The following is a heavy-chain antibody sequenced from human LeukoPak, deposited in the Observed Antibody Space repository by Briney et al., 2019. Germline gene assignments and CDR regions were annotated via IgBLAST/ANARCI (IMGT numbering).Heavy chain of an antibody. J-gene: IGHJ3*02. CDR2: IIPIFGTA. CDR1: GGTFSSYA. D-gene: IGHD6-13*01. V-gene: IGHV1-69*01. Sequence: GSSVKVSCKASGGTFSSYAISWVRQAPGQGLEWMGGIIPIFGTANYAQKFQGRVTITADESTSTAYMELSSLRSEDTAVYYCACIAAAGTGRDAFDIWGQGTMVTVSS. CDR3: ACIAAAGTGRDAFDI.